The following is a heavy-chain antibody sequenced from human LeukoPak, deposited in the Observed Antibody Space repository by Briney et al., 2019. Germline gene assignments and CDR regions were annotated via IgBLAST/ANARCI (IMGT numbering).Heavy chain of an antibody. Sequence: SETLSLTRTVSGGSMNSYYWSWIRQPAGEGLEWIGRFYTSGSSNYNPSLKSRVTMSLDTSKNQFFLKLNSVTAADTAIYYCARGHSGYDDYWGQGTLVTVSS. CDR1: GGSMNSYY. CDR2: FYTSGSS. V-gene: IGHV4-4*07. J-gene: IGHJ4*02. D-gene: IGHD5-12*01. CDR3: ARGHSGYDDY.